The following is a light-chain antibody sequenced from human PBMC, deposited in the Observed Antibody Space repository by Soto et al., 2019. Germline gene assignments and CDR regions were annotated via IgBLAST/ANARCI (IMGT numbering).Light chain of an antibody. J-gene: IGKJ4*01. CDR3: QQRSNWLT. V-gene: IGKV3-11*01. CDR1: QSVSSY. CDR2: DAS. Sequence: EIVLTQSTATLSLSPWEIATLSCRASQSVSSYLAWYQQKPGQAPRLLIYDASNRATGIPARFSGSGPGTDFTLTISSLEPEDFAVYYCQQRSNWLTFGGGTKVDIK.